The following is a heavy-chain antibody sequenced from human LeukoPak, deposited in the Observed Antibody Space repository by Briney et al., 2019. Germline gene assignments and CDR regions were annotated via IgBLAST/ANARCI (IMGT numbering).Heavy chain of an antibody. J-gene: IGHJ4*02. D-gene: IGHD6-19*01. Sequence: PGRSLRLSCAASGFTFSSYGMHWVRQAPGKGLEWVAVISYDGSNKYYADSVKGRFTISRDNSKNTLYLQMNSLRAEDTAVYYCAKEVSPSSRYSGGWAFDYWGQGTLVTVSS. CDR1: GFTFSSYG. CDR3: AKEVSPSSRYSGGWAFDY. CDR2: ISYDGSNK. V-gene: IGHV3-30*18.